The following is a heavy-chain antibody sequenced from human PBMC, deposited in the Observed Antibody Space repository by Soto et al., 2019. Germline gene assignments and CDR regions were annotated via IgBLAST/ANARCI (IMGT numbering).Heavy chain of an antibody. V-gene: IGHV4-4*02. CDR3: ARYGDWPRPGCIVVWFDP. D-gene: IGHD3-10*01. CDR1: GGSIDKCYW. Sequence: SEPLSLLRGVSGGSIDKCYWWGWDRPSPGKGLEWVGDTSHDGVTNYNPSLEGRVTISIDKAKNQLYLDLNSVTAADTAMYYCARYGDWPRPGCIVVWFDPWGPGTVVT. CDR2: TSHDGVT. J-gene: IGHJ5*02.